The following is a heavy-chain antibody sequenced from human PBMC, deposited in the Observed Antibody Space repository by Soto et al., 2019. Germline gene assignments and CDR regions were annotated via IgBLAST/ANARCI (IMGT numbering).Heavy chain of an antibody. CDR1: GYTFTSYD. V-gene: IGHV1-8*01. CDR2: MNPNSGNT. J-gene: IGHJ6*02. D-gene: IGHD3-3*01. Sequence: QVQLVQSGAEVKKPGASVKVSCKASGYTFTSYDINWVRQATGQGLEWMGWMNPNSGNTGYAQKFQGRVTMTRNTSISTAYMELSSLRSEDTAVYYCARSLRFLEWLGMNYYYGMDVWGQGTTVTVSS. CDR3: ARSLRFLEWLGMNYYYGMDV.